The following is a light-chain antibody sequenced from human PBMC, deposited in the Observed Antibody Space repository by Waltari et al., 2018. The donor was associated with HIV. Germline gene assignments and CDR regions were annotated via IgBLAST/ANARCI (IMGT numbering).Light chain of an antibody. CDR2: ANT. J-gene: IGLJ2*01. Sequence: QSVLTQPPSGSAGAGPKVTIPCHRSHSNLGDSFVSRLQQLPGTAPKLLIYANTNRPSGIPDRFSGSKSGTSATLAITGLQTGDEADYYCGTWDSSLNTWLFGGGTKLTVL. CDR3: GTWDSSLNTWL. V-gene: IGLV1-51*02. CDR1: HSNLGDSF.